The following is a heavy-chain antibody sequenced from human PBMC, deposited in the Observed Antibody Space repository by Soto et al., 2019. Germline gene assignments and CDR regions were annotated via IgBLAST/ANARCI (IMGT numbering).Heavy chain of an antibody. Sequence: ASVKVSCKASGYTFTSYGISWVRQAPGQGVEWVGGISAYNGDTNYAQKLQGRVGMTTDTSTSTAYMELMSLKSEDTVVYYCERGEAARIYGMDVWGQGTTVTGSS. J-gene: IGHJ6*02. D-gene: IGHD6-6*01. V-gene: IGHV1-18*01. CDR1: GYTFTSYG. CDR2: ISAYNGDT. CDR3: ERGEAARIYGMDV.